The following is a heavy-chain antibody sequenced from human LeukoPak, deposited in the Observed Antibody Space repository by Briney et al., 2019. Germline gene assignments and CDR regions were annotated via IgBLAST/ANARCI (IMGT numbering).Heavy chain of an antibody. V-gene: IGHV3-7*01. CDR3: ARADGSSWYATSYYYMDV. Sequence: GGSLRLSCAASGFTFSNYWMSWVRQAPGKGLEWVANIKQDGSEKYYVDSVKGRFTISRDNAKNSLFLQMNSLRAEDTAVYYCARADGSSWYATSYYYMDVWGKGTTVTVSS. J-gene: IGHJ6*03. CDR2: IKQDGSEK. CDR1: GFTFSNYW. D-gene: IGHD6-13*01.